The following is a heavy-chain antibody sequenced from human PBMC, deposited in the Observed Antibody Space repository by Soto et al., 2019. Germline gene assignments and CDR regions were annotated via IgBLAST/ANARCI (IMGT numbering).Heavy chain of an antibody. J-gene: IGHJ4*02. V-gene: IGHV2-70*12. CDR2: IDWDDDK. D-gene: IGHD3-22*01. CDR1: GFSLSTSGMC. CDR3: AHRLSLSRSAYWVFDY. Sequence: SGPTLVNPPQTLTLTCTFSGFSLSTSGMCVSRIRQPPGKALEWLALIDWDDDKYYSTSLKTRLTISKDTSKNQVVLIMTNVDPVDTATYYCAHRLSLSRSAYWVFDYWGQGTLVTVSS.